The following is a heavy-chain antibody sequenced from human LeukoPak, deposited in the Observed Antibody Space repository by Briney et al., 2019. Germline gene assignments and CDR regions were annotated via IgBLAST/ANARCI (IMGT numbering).Heavy chain of an antibody. Sequence: GGSLRLSCAASGFTFSSYWMHWVRQAPGKGLVWVSCINTDGSSTSYADSVKGRFTISRDNAKNTLYLQMNSLRAGDTAVYYCARAAVGVVMELDYWGQGTLVTVSS. CDR3: ARAAVGVVMELDY. CDR1: GFTFSSYW. J-gene: IGHJ4*02. CDR2: INTDGSST. V-gene: IGHV3-74*01. D-gene: IGHD3-3*01.